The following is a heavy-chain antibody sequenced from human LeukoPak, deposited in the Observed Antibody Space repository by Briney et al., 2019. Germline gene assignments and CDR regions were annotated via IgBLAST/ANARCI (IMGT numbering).Heavy chain of an antibody. J-gene: IGHJ6*04. V-gene: IGHV4-34*01. Sequence: PSETLSLTCAVYGGSFSGYYWSWIRQPPGKGLEWIGEINHSGRTNYNPSLKSRVTISVDTSKNQFSLKLSSVTAADTAVYYCARGQAYYDILTGSPQNYYYYGMDVWGKGTTVTVSS. CDR2: INHSGRT. D-gene: IGHD3-9*01. CDR1: GGSFSGYY. CDR3: ARGQAYYDILTGSPQNYYYYGMDV.